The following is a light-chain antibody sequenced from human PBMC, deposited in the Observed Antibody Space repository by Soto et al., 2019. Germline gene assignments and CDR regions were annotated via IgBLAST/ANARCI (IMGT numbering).Light chain of an antibody. J-gene: IGLJ2*01. CDR2: DVS. V-gene: IGLV2-14*01. Sequence: QSVLTQPASVSGSPGQSITISCTGTSSDVGGYNYVSWYQQHPGKAPKLMIYDVSNRPSGVSNRFSGYKSGNTSSLTISGLQAEDEADDYCSSYTSSSTQVFGGGTKLTVL. CDR3: SSYTSSSTQV. CDR1: SSDVGGYNY.